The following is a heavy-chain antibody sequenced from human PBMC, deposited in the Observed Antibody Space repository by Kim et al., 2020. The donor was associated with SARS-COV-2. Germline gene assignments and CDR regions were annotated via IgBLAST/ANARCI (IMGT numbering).Heavy chain of an antibody. CDR3: ARDRRVYYYGSGFDY. CDR2: IWYDGSNK. Sequence: GGSLRLSCAASGFTFSSYGMHWVRQAPGKGLEWVAVIWYDGSNKYYADSVKGRFTISRDNSKNTLYLQMNSLRAEDTAVYYCARDRRVYYYGSGFDYWGQGTLVTVSS. J-gene: IGHJ4*02. V-gene: IGHV3-33*01. D-gene: IGHD3-10*01. CDR1: GFTFSSYG.